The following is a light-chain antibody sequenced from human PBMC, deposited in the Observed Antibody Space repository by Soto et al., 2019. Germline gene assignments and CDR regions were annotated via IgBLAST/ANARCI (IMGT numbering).Light chain of an antibody. Sequence: DIQMTQSPSTLSASVGDRVTITCRASQSIDSWLAWFQQKPGKAPKLLIYKASSLESGVPSRFSGSESGTGFTLTISSLQPDDFATYYFQQYNTYPWTFGQGTKVEIK. CDR3: QQYNTYPWT. V-gene: IGKV1-5*03. J-gene: IGKJ1*01. CDR1: QSIDSW. CDR2: KAS.